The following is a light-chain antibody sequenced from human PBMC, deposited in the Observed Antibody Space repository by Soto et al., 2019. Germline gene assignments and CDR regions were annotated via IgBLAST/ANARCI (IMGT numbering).Light chain of an antibody. CDR2: EVS. V-gene: IGLV2-18*02. J-gene: IGLJ2*01. Sequence: QSALTQPPSVSGSPGQSVTISCTGTSSYNRVSWYQQPPGTAPKLMIYEVSNRPSGVPDRFSGSKSGNTASLTISGLQAEDEADYYCSSYISSSVVFGGGTKLTVL. CDR3: SSYISSSVV. CDR1: SSYNR.